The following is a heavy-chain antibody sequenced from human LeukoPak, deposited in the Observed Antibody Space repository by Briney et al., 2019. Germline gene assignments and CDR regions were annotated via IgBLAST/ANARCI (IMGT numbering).Heavy chain of an antibody. J-gene: IGHJ4*02. CDR2: IRYDGSNK. V-gene: IGHV3-30*02. D-gene: IGHD5-18*01. CDR3: AKAVGEDTAPLFDY. CDR1: GFTFSSYG. Sequence: GGSLRLSCAASGFTFSSYGMHWVRQAPGKGLEWVAFIRYDGSNKYYADSVKGRFTISRDNSKNTLYLQMNSLRAEDTAVYYCAKAVGEDTAPLFDYWGQGTLVTVSS.